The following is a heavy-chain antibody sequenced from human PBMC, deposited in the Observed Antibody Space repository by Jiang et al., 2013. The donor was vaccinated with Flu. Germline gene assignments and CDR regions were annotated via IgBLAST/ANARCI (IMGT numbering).Heavy chain of an antibody. V-gene: IGHV7-4-1*02. D-gene: IGHD3-10*01. Sequence: QSGSELKKPGASVKVSCKASGYTFRNYALNWVRQAPGQGLEWMGFINTNTRSPTYGQGFTGRFVFSLDTSASTAYLQINSLKAEDTAVYYCAREWWFGELRIPYFDYWGQGTLVTVSS. CDR3: AREWWFGELRIPYFDY. CDR2: INTNTRSP. CDR1: GYTFRNYA. J-gene: IGHJ4*02.